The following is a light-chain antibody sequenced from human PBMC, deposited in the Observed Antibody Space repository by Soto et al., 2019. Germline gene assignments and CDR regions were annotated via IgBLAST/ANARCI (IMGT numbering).Light chain of an antibody. CDR2: EVS. CDR3: GSYTSSSAPFV. V-gene: IGLV2-14*01. CDR1: SSDGGGYNY. J-gene: IGLJ1*01. Sequence: QSVLTQPASVSGSPGQSITISCTGTSSDGGGYNYVSWYQQHPGKAPKLMIYEVSYRPSGVSNRFSGSKSGNTASLTISGLQAEDEADYYCGSYTSSSAPFVFGTGTKVTVL.